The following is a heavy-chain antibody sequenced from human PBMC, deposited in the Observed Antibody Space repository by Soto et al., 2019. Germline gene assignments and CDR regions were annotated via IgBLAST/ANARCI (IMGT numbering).Heavy chain of an antibody. V-gene: IGHV2-70*04. CDR1: GFSLSTSGMR. CDR2: IDWDDDK. J-gene: IGHJ4*02. D-gene: IGHD2-15*01. Sequence: SGPTLVNPTQTLTLTCTFSGFSLSTSGMRVSWIRQPPGKALGWLARIDWDDDKFYNTSLKTRLTISKDSSKNQVVLTMTNMDPVDTATYYCARMFHCSGGTCPFDYWGQGALVTVSS. CDR3: ARMFHCSGGTCPFDY.